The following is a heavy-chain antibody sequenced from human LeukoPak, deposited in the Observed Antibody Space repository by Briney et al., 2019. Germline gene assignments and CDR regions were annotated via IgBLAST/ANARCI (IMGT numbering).Heavy chain of an antibody. Sequence: PSETLSLTCTVSGGSISSYYWSWIRQPPGKGLEWIGYIYYSGSTNYNPSLKSRVTISVDTSKNQFSLKLSSVTAADTAVYYCAREGSSSWYWFDPWGQGTLVTVSS. CDR1: GGSISSYY. CDR3: AREGSSSWYWFDP. J-gene: IGHJ5*02. D-gene: IGHD6-13*01. CDR2: IYYSGST. V-gene: IGHV4-59*01.